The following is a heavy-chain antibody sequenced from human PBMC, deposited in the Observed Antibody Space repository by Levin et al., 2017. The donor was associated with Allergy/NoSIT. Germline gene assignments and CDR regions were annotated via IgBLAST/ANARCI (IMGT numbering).Heavy chain of an antibody. D-gene: IGHD6-13*01. CDR2: ISYDGSNK. CDR1: GFTFSSYG. J-gene: IGHJ4*02. CDR3: AKGKRQQLVFDY. Sequence: GGSLRLSCAASGFTFSSYGMHWVRQAPGKGLEWVAVISYDGSNKYYADSVKGRFTISRDNSKNTLYLQMNSLRAEDTAVYYCAKGKRQQLVFDYWGQGTLVTVSS. V-gene: IGHV3-30*18.